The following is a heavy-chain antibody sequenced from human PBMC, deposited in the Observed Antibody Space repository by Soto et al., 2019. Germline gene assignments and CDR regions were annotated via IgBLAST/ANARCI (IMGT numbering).Heavy chain of an antibody. D-gene: IGHD1-26*01. V-gene: IGHV1-69*13. Sequence: ASVKVSCKAFGGNFTNYGISWVRQAPGQGLEWMGGIIPLFGTTNYAQKFRGRVTVTADESTSTVYMELNSLRSEDTAIYYCARAHGTSWYNWFDPWGQGTLVTVSS. J-gene: IGHJ5*02. CDR3: ARAHGTSWYNWFDP. CDR1: GGNFTNYG. CDR2: IIPLFGTT.